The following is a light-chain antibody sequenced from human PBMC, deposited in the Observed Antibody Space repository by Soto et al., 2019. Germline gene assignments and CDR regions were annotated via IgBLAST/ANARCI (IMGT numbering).Light chain of an antibody. J-gene: IGLJ1*01. CDR2: GNS. CDR3: QSYDSSLSGYV. Sequence: QSVRTQPPSVSGAPGQRVTISCTGSSSNIGAGSDVHWYQQLPGTAPKLLIYGNSNRPSGVPDRFSGSKSGTSASLAITGLQAEDEADYYCQSYDSSLSGYVFGTGTKVTVL. CDR1: SSNIGAGSD. V-gene: IGLV1-40*01.